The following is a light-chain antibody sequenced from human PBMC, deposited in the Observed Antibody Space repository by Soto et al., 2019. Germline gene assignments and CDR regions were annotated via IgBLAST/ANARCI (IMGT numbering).Light chain of an antibody. V-gene: IGLV2-14*01. CDR3: CSYTSSSTNYV. Sequence: QSALTQPASVSGSPGQSITISCTGTSSDVGGYDYVSWYQQHPGKAPRLMIYDVINRPSGVSDRFSGSKSGNTASLTISGPQAEDEADYYCCSYTSSSTNYVFGTGTKLTVL. CDR2: DVI. CDR1: SSDVGGYDY. J-gene: IGLJ1*01.